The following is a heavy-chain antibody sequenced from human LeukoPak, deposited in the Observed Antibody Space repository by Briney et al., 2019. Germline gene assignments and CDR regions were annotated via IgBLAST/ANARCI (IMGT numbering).Heavy chain of an antibody. Sequence: SETLSLTCTVSGGSISSYYWSWVRQPPQKGLEWIGYIYYTGSTNYNPSLSSRVTISVDTSKNQFSLKLRSVTAADTAVYYCAREKYYGDYRNWFDPWGQGTLVTVSS. CDR2: IYYTGST. V-gene: IGHV4-59*01. CDR3: AREKYYGDYRNWFDP. D-gene: IGHD4-17*01. J-gene: IGHJ5*02. CDR1: GGSISSYY.